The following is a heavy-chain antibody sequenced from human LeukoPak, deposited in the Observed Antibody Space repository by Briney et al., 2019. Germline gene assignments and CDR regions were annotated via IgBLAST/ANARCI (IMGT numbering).Heavy chain of an antibody. J-gene: IGHJ4*02. CDR2: IDKHGSGK. CDR3: ARDAGWGYYDL. Sequence: GGSLRLSCVASGFTFSTSWVTWVRQAPGKRLEWVANIDKHGSGKYYVDSVKGRFAISRDYASISVFLQMDSLRAEDTSVYYCARDAGWGYYDLWGQGTPVTVSS. D-gene: IGHD1-26*01. CDR1: GFTFSTSW. V-gene: IGHV3-7*01.